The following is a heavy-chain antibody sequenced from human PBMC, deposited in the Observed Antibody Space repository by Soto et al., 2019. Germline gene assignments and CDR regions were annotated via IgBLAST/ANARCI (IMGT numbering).Heavy chain of an antibody. Sequence: EVQLVESGGGLVQPGESLRLSCAASGFTFSSYWMHWVRQAPGKGLVWVSRINSDGSSPNYADSVQGQFTISRDNAKNKMYLQMKSLRAKETAVYYGGRGASGSYRLDYWGQGTLVTVSS. J-gene: IGHJ4*02. V-gene: IGHV3-74*01. D-gene: IGHD3-10*01. CDR3: GRGASGSYRLDY. CDR2: INSDGSSP. CDR1: GFTFSSYW.